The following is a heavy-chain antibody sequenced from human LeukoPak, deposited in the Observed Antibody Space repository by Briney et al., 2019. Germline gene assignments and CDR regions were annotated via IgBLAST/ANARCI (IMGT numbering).Heavy chain of an antibody. CDR2: IDYMGST. V-gene: IGHV4-39*02. D-gene: IGHD3-22*01. CDR3: PRDVDSGSFDY. Sequence: SETLSLTCTVSGGSISTSSYYWGWIRQPPGKGLEGIGSIDYMGSTYYNPSLKSRVTISEYTSKNHFSLKLSSVTAADTAMYYCPRDVDSGSFDYWGQGTLPTVSS. J-gene: IGHJ4*02. CDR1: GGSISTSSYY.